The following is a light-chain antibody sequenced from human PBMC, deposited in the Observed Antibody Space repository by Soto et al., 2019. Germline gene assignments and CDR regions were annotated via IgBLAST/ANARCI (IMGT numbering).Light chain of an antibody. Sequence: IGLMRSPTTPSVSPGERGTLSCRASQNVLSNLAWYQQKPGQAPRLLIYGASTRATGLPARFSGSGSGTQFTLTISSLQSEDFAVYYCQQYNNWPITFGQGTRLEI. J-gene: IGKJ5*01. V-gene: IGKV3-15*01. CDR2: GAS. CDR1: QNVLSN. CDR3: QQYNNWPIT.